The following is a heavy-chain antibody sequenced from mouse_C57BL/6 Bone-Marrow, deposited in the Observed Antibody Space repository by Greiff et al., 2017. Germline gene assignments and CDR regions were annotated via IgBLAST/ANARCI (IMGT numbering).Heavy chain of an antibody. V-gene: IGHV1-81*01. CDR1: GYTFTSYG. CDR2: IYPRSCNT. D-gene: IGHD1-1*01. J-gene: IGHJ2*01. CDR3: ARAQIYHED. Sequence: VKLQESGAELARPGASVKLSCKASGYTFTSYGISWVKQRTGQGLEWIGEIYPRSCNTYYNEKFKGKATLTADKSSSTAYMELRSLTSEDSAVYFCARAQIYHEDWGQGTTLTVSS.